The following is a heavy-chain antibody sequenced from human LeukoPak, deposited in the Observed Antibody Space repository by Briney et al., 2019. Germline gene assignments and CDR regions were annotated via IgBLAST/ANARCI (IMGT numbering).Heavy chain of an antibody. Sequence: SVKVSCKASGGTFSSYAISWVRQAPGQGLEWMGRIIPIFGIANYAQKFQGRVTITADKSTSTAYMEVSSLRSEDTAVYYCARGGDGYKFDFWGQGTLVTVSS. CDR2: IIPIFGIA. CDR1: GGTFSSYA. D-gene: IGHD5-24*01. J-gene: IGHJ4*02. CDR3: ARGGDGYKFDF. V-gene: IGHV1-69*04.